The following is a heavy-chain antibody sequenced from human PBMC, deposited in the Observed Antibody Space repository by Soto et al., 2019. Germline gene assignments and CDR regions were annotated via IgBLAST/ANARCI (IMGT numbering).Heavy chain of an antibody. CDR3: ARRYYGYYHGAFDI. J-gene: IGHJ3*02. CDR1: GGSISSYY. Sequence: QVQLQESGPGLVKPSETLSLTCTVSGGSISSYYWSWIRQPPGKGLEWIGYIYYSGSTNYNPSLNIRATTSVDTAKHQFSLKLSSVTAADPAVYYCARRYYGYYHGAFDIWGQGTMVTVSS. CDR2: IYYSGST. V-gene: IGHV4-59*08. D-gene: IGHD4-17*01.